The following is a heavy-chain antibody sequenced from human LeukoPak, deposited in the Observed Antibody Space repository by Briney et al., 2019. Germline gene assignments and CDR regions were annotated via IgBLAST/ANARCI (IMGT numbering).Heavy chain of an antibody. J-gene: IGHJ4*02. CDR3: TTDIGDFDWLSEPFDY. CDR2: IKSKTDGGTT. CDR1: GFTFSNAW. D-gene: IGHD3-9*01. V-gene: IGHV3-15*01. Sequence: GGSLRLSCAASGFTFSNAWMSWVRQAPGKGLEWVGRIKSKTDGGTTDYAAPVKGRFTISRDDSKNTLYLQMNSLKTEDTAVYYCTTDIGDFDWLSEPFDYWGQGTLVTVSS.